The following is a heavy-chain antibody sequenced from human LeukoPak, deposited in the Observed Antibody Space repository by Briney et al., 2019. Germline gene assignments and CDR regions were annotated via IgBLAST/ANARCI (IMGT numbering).Heavy chain of an antibody. D-gene: IGHD3-16*01. CDR3: AKVPHSWGLFDS. CDR2: IWYDGSNK. CDR1: GFTFSSYG. Sequence: GGSLRLSCAASGFTFSSYGMHWVRQAPGKGLEWVAVIWYDGSNKYYADSVKGRFTVSRDNSKNTLYLHMDSLRTEDTAVYYCAKVPHSWGLFDSWGQGTLVTVSS. V-gene: IGHV3-30*02. J-gene: IGHJ4*02.